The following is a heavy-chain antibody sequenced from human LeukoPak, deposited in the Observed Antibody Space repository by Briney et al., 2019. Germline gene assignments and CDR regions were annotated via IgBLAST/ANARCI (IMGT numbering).Heavy chain of an antibody. CDR2: RNQDGSEM. D-gene: IGHD3-16*01. CDR1: GFTFSNYW. V-gene: IGHV3-7*01. J-gene: IGHJ2*01. Sequence: QPGGSLRLSCAASGFTFSNYWMSWVRQAPGKGLEWLAIRNQDGSEMYYVDSVKSRFTISRDNGKNSLYLQITSLRADDTPVYYCARHRGSMIGVRTTNSYFDLWGRGTLVTVSS. CDR3: ARHRGSMIGVRTTNSYFDL.